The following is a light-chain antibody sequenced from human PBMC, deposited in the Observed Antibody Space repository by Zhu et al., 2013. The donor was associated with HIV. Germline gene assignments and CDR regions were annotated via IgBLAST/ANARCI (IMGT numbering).Light chain of an antibody. J-gene: IGKJ4*01. Sequence: EIVLTQSPATLSLSPGESATLSCRASQSISNYLAWYQQKPGQAPRLLIFDASTRAAGVPARFSGSGSGTDFTLTINSLQPEDFATYYCQQASSFPLTFGGGTKVDIK. CDR2: DAS. V-gene: IGKV3-11*01. CDR1: QSISNY. CDR3: QQASSFPLT.